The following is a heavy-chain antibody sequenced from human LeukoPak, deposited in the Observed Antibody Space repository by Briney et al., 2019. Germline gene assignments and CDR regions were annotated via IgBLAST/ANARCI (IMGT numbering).Heavy chain of an antibody. CDR3: ASRDLDGYNLIY. D-gene: IGHD5-24*01. Sequence: GGSLRLSCVASGFTFSNYAMHWVRQAPGKGLEWVAVISYGGSNKYYADSVKGRFTISRDNSKNTLYLQMISLRAEDTAVYYCASRDLDGYNLIYWGQGTLVTVSS. CDR1: GFTFSNYA. J-gene: IGHJ4*02. V-gene: IGHV3-30*04. CDR2: ISYGGSNK.